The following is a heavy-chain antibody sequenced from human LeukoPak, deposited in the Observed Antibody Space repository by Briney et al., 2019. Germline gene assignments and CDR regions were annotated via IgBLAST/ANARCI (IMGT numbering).Heavy chain of an antibody. CDR2: VWYDGSKK. V-gene: IGHV3-33*01. Sequence: GGSLRLSCAASGFIFSTYGMHWVRQAPGKGLEWVAVVWYDGSKKHYADSVKGRFTISRDNSKNTLYLQMNSLRAEDTAAYYCAREGALPGLRKFEYWGQGTLVTVSS. CDR1: GFIFSTYG. J-gene: IGHJ4*02. CDR3: AREGALPGLRKFEY. D-gene: IGHD2-21*02.